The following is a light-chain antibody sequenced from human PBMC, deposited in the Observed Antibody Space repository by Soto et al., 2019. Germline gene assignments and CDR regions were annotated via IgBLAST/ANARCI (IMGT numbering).Light chain of an antibody. Sequence: EXVLIQFPATLSLSPGERATLSCRASQSVSSYLAWYQQKPGQAPRLLIYDASNRATGIPARFSGSGSGTDFTLTISSLEPEDFAVYYCQQRSNWLRTFGQGTKV. V-gene: IGKV3-11*01. CDR2: DAS. CDR3: QQRSNWLRT. J-gene: IGKJ1*01. CDR1: QSVSSY.